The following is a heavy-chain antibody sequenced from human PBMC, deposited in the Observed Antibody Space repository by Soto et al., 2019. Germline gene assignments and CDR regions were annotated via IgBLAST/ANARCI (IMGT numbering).Heavy chain of an antibody. CDR1: GFTFSSYS. V-gene: IGHV3-48*02. CDR3: ARALRSIATNAGHLGCFDY. D-gene: IGHD6-6*01. CDR2: ISSSSSTI. Sequence: EVQLVESGGGLVQPGGSLRLSCAASGFTFSSYSMNWVRQAPGKGLEWVSYISSSSSTIYYADSVKGRFTISRDNAKNSLYLQMNSLRDEDTAVYYCARALRSIATNAGHLGCFDYWGQGTLVTVSS. J-gene: IGHJ4*02.